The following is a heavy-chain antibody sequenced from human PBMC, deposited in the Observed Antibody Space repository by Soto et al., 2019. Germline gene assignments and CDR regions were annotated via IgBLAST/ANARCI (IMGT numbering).Heavy chain of an antibody. J-gene: IGHJ4*02. CDR2: ISAHIGNT. CDR3: ARGRYGDY. V-gene: IGHV1-18*01. D-gene: IGHD1-1*01. Sequence: QVHLVQSGAEVKKPGASVKVSCKGSGYTFTSYGITWVRQAPGQGIEWMGWISAHIGNTNYAQKLQGRVTVTRDTSTRTAYMELRSLRSDDTAVYYCARGRYGDYWGQGALVTVSS. CDR1: GYTFTSYG.